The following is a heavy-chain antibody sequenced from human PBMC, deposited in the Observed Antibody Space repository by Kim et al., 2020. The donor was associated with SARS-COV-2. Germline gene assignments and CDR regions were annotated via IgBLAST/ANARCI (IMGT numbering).Heavy chain of an antibody. J-gene: IGHJ5*02. Sequence: LSLTCAASGFTFSSYAMSWVRQAPGKGLEWVSAISGSGGSTYYADSVKGRFTISRDNSKNTLYLQMNSLRAEDTAVYYCAREITMIVVVISNWFDPWGQGTLVTVSS. CDR2: ISGSGGST. CDR3: AREITMIVVVISNWFDP. V-gene: IGHV3-23*01. D-gene: IGHD3-22*01. CDR1: GFTFSSYA.